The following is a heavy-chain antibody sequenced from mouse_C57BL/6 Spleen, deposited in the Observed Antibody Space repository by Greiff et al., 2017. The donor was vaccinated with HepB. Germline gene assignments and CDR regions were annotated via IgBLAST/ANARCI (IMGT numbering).Heavy chain of an antibody. Sequence: QVQLQQPGAELVKPGASVKLSCKASGYTFTSYWMHWVKQRPGQCLEWIGMIHPNSGGTNYNEKFKSKATLTVDKSSSTAYMQLSSLTSEDSAVYYGAFYANYEGNYYAMDYWGQGTSVTVSS. J-gene: IGHJ4*01. V-gene: IGHV1-64*01. CDR1: GYTFTSYW. CDR2: IHPNSGGT. CDR3: AFYANYEGNYYAMDY. D-gene: IGHD2-1*01.